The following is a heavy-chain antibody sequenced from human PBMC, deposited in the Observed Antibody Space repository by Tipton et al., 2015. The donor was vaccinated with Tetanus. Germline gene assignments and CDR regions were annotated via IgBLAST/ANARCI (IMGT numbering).Heavy chain of an antibody. CDR2: ISSSGSTI. CDR3: ARGCRRDGYNFRSPSPGHTLN. D-gene: IGHD5-24*01. CDR1: GFTFSDYY. Sequence: AVSGFTFSDYYMSWIRQAPGKGLEWVSYISSSGSTIYYADSVKGRFTISRDNAKNSLYLQMNSLRAEDTAVYYCARGCRRDGYNFRSPSPGHTLNWGQGTLVTVSS. V-gene: IGHV3-11*01. J-gene: IGHJ4*02.